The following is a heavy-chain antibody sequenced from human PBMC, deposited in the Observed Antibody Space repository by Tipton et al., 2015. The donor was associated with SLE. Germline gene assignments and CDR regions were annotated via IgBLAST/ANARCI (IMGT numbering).Heavy chain of an antibody. CDR1: GDSISSFF. Sequence: TLSLTCTLSGDSISSFFWTWIRQPPGKGLEWIGYVHYTGSTNYNPSLKSRVTISVDTSRNQFSLKLSSVTAADTAVYYCARDPWGPGAMDVWGQGTTVTVSS. D-gene: IGHD3-16*01. CDR3: ARDPWGPGAMDV. J-gene: IGHJ6*02. CDR2: VHYTGST. V-gene: IGHV4-59*01.